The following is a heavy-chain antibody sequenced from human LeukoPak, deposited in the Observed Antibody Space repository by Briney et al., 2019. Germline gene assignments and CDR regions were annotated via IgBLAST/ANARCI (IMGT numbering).Heavy chain of an antibody. CDR3: ARAASVYDGSGYYVDGFDI. J-gene: IGHJ3*02. V-gene: IGHV4-59*01. D-gene: IGHD3-22*01. CDR1: GGSINGYY. CDR2: IYSRGSI. Sequence: SETLSLTCSVSGGSINGYYWSWIRQPPGKGVEGIVYIYSRGSINYNPSLKSRATISVDKSKNQFSLRLSSVTAADTAVYYCARAASVYDGSGYYVDGFDIWGQGTMVTVSS.